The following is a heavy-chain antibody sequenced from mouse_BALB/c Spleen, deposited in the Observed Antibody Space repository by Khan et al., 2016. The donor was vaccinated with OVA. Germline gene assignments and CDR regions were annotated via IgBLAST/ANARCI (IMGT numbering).Heavy chain of an antibody. CDR1: GFSLTNYG. CDR3: ARQPYYHYNIMDY. J-gene: IGHJ4*01. V-gene: IGHV2-6-1*01. D-gene: IGHD2-10*01. Sequence: VQLKESGPGLAAPSQSLSTTCTISGFSLTNYGVHWVRQPPGKGLEWLVVIWSDGSTNYNSVLKSRLTVTKDNSQSQVFLKMNSLQTDDTAIYFCARQPYYHYNIMDYWGQGTSVTVSS. CDR2: IWSDGST.